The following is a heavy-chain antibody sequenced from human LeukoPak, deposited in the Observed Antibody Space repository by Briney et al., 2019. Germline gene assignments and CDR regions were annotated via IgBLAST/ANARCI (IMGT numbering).Heavy chain of an antibody. Sequence: ASVKVSCKASGYTFTNYAMNWVRQAPGQGLEWMGWINTNTGNPTYAQGFTGRFVFSLDTSVSTTYLQISGLKAEDTAVYYCARAYQPLGGLSFPDSWGQGTLVTVSS. J-gene: IGHJ5*01. V-gene: IGHV7-4-1*02. CDR2: INTNTGNP. CDR1: GYTFTNYA. CDR3: ARAYQPLGGLSFPDS. D-gene: IGHD3-16*02.